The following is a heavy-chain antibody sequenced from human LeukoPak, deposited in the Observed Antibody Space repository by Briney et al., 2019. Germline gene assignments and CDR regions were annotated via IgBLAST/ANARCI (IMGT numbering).Heavy chain of an antibody. CDR1: GGSFSDYY. D-gene: IGHD5-12*01. CDR2: INHSGST. V-gene: IGHV4-34*01. CDR3: ARAYSGYDFGY. J-gene: IGHJ4*02. Sequence: SETLSLTCAVYGGSFSDYYWSWIRQPPGEGLEWIGEINHSGSTNYNPSLKSRVTISVDTSENQFSLKLSSVTAADTAVYYCARAYSGYDFGYWGQGTLVTVSS.